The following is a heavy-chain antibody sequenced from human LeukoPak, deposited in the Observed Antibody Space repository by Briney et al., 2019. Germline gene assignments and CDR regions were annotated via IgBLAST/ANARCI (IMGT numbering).Heavy chain of an antibody. Sequence: GGSLRLSCAASGFTFDDYGMSWVRQAPGKGLEWVSGINWNGGSTGYADSVKGRFTISRDNAKNSLYLQMSSLRAEDTAFYYCARAHSSSWYGSLYYMDVWGKGTTVTVSS. CDR3: ARAHSSSWYGSLYYMDV. V-gene: IGHV3-20*04. D-gene: IGHD6-13*01. J-gene: IGHJ6*03. CDR1: GFTFDDYG. CDR2: INWNGGST.